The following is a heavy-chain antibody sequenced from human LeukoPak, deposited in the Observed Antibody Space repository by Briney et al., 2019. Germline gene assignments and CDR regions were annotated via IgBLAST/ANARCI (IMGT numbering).Heavy chain of an antibody. J-gene: IGHJ4*02. D-gene: IGHD3-22*01. CDR1: GFTFSSYA. Sequence: GGSLRLSCAASGFTFSSYAMSWVRQAPGKGLEWVSAISGSGGSTYYADSVKGRFTISRDNSKNTLYLQMNSLRAEDTAVYYCAKDLTNYYDSSGYYNYWGQGTLVTVSS. CDR3: AKDLTNYYDSSGYYNY. CDR2: ISGSGGST. V-gene: IGHV3-23*01.